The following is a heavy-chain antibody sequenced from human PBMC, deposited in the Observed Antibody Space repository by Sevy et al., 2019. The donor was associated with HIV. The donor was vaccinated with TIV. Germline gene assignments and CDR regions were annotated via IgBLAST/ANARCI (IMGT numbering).Heavy chain of an antibody. J-gene: IGHJ5*02. CDR2: INPNSGGT. V-gene: IGHV1-2*02. Sequence: ASVKVSCKASGYTLTGYYMHWVRQAPGQGLEWIGWINPNSGGTNYAQKFQGRVTMTRDTSISTAYMELSRLRSDDTAVYYCAREGYCSGGSCPQGFDPWGQGTLVTVSS. CDR3: AREGYCSGGSCPQGFDP. CDR1: GYTLTGYY. D-gene: IGHD2-15*01.